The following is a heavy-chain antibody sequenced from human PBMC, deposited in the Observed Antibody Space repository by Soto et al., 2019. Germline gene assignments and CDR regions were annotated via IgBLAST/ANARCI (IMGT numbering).Heavy chain of an antibody. J-gene: IGHJ6*02. CDR3: ARDDLGNSGDYLHLITSPGAYGMDV. CDR2: IWYDGSNK. D-gene: IGHD4-17*01. CDR1: GFTFSSYD. Sequence: GGSLRLSCAASGFTFSSYDMHWVRQAPGKGLEWVAVIWYDGSNKYYADSVKGRFTISRDNSKNTLYLQMNSLRAEDTAVYYCARDDLGNSGDYLHLITSPGAYGMDVWGQGTTVTVSS. V-gene: IGHV3-33*01.